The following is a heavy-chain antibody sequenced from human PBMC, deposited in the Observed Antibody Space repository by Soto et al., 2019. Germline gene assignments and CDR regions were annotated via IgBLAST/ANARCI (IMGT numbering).Heavy chain of an antibody. Sequence: QVQLVESGGGVVQPGRSLRLSCAASGFTFSVYGMHWVRQAPGKGLEWVGVVSNDGRNEHYADSVRGRFTVSRDNSQKMLYLQLNSLRAEDTAVYYCAKTIATSDDSTGRGALIDKWGQGALVTVSS. CDR2: VSNDGRNE. CDR1: GFTFSVYG. V-gene: IGHV3-30*18. CDR3: AKTIATSDDSTGRGALIDK. J-gene: IGHJ4*02. D-gene: IGHD2-8*02.